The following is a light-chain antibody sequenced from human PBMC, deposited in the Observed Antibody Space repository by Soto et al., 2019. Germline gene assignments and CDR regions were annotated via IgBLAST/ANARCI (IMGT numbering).Light chain of an antibody. J-gene: IGKJ2*01. CDR1: QDISSW. CDR3: QQANSFPYT. CDR2: AAS. V-gene: IGKV1-12*01. Sequence: DIQMTQSPSSVFASVGDRVMISCRASQDISSWLAWYQQKPGKAPKLLIYAASSLQSGVPSRFSGSGSGTDFTLTISSLQPEDFATYYCQQANSFPYTFGQGTKLEIK.